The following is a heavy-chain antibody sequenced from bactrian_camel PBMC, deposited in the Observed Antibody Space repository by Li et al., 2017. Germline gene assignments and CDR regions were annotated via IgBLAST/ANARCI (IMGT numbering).Heavy chain of an antibody. CDR2: IYSGGAST. CDR3: AADGVNLQLARGYNY. Sequence: VESGGGSVQAGGSLRLSCAASGYTYSSLSMAWFRRAPGKERDGVAAIYSGGASTWYADSVKGRFTISQDSAKITLYLQMNSLKPEDTAMYYCAADGVNLQLARGYNYWGQGTQVTVS. CDR1: GYTYSSLS. V-gene: IGHV3S25*01. J-gene: IGHJ4*01. D-gene: IGHD6*01.